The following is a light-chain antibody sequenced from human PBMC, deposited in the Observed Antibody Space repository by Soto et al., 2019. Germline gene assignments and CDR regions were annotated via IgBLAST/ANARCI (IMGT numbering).Light chain of an antibody. J-gene: IGKJ1*01. CDR1: QSISSY. CDR3: QQSYRTAT. CDR2: AAS. Sequence: DIKMTESLSALFSSAGDRVNIISRASQSISSYLNWYKQKPGKAPKLLIYAASSLQSGVPSRFSGSGSGTDFTLTISSLQPEDFATYYCQQSYRTATFGQGTKVDI. V-gene: IGKV1-39*01.